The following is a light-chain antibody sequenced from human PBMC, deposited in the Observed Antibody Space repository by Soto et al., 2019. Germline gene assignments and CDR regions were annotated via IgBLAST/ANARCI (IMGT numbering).Light chain of an antibody. CDR1: QSVLYSSNNKNY. CDR3: QQYYSTPLT. V-gene: IGKV4-1*01. CDR2: WAS. J-gene: IGKJ4*01. Sequence: DIVMTQSPDSLAVSLGERATINCKSSQSVLYSSNNKNYLAWYQQKPGQPPKLLIYWASTRESGVPDRFSGCGSWTDFTLTINSLQAGDAAVYYCQQYYSTPLTFGGGTKVEIK.